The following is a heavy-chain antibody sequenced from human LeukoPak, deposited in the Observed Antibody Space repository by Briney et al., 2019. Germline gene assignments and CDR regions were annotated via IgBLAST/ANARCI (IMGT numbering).Heavy chain of an antibody. CDR1: GGSISSSTYY. J-gene: IGHJ4*02. CDR2: IYYSGST. V-gene: IGHV4-39*01. Sequence: LSETLPLTCTVSGGSISSSTYYWGWIRQPPGKGLQWIANIYYSGSTYYNPSLKSRVTISVDTSKNQFSLKLSSVTAADTALYYCAGQSGGLPFDYWGQGTLVTVSS. CDR3: AGQSGGLPFDY. D-gene: IGHD3-10*01.